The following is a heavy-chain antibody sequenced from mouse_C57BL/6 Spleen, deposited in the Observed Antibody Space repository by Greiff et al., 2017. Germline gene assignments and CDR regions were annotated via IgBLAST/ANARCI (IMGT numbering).Heavy chain of an antibody. CDR2: IYPSASET. V-gene: IGHV1-61*01. CDR3: ARAGSGFAY. J-gene: IGHJ3*01. CDR1: GYTFTSYW. D-gene: IGHD4-1*01. Sequence: QVQLQQPGAELVRPGSSVKLSCKASGYTFTSYWMDWVKQRPGPGLEWIGNIYPSASETHYNQKFKDKATLTVDNSSSTAYMQLSSLTSEDSAVYYCARAGSGFAYWGQGTLVTVAA.